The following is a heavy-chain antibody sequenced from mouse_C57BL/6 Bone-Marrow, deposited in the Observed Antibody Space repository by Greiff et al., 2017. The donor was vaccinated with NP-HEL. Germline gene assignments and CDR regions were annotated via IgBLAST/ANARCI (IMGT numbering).Heavy chain of an antibody. V-gene: IGHV14-3*01. CDR1: GFNIKNTY. D-gene: IGHD1-1*01. CDR2: IDPANGNT. J-gene: IGHJ3*01. Sequence: VTLKVSVAELVRPGASVKLSCTASGFNIKNTYMHWVKQRPEQGLEWIGRIDPANGNTKYAPKFQGKATITADTSSNTAYLQLSSLTSEDTAIYYCARTGGSSYVEFAYWGQGTLVTVSA. CDR3: ARTGGSSYVEFAY.